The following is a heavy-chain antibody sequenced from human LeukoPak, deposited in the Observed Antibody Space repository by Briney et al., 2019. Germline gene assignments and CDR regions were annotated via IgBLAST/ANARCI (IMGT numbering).Heavy chain of an antibody. CDR2: INHSGST. V-gene: IGHV4-34*01. CDR1: GGSFSGYY. Sequence: ASETLSLTCAVYGGSFSGYYWSWIRQPPGKGLEWIGEINHSGSTNYNPSLKSRVTISVDTSKNQFSLKLSSVTAADTAVYYCASTNYYDSSGYYFLAGVLDYWGQGTLVTVSS. D-gene: IGHD3-22*01. CDR3: ASTNYYDSSGYYFLAGVLDY. J-gene: IGHJ4*02.